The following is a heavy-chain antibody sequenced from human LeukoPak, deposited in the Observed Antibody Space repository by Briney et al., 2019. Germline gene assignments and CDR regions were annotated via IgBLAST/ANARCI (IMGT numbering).Heavy chain of an antibody. J-gene: IGHJ6*02. V-gene: IGHV1-18*01. CDR2: ISAYNGNT. D-gene: IGHD3-10*01. Sequence: GASVKVSCKASGYTFTSYGISWVRQAPGQGLEWMGWISAYNGNTNYAQKLQGRVTMTTDTSTSTAYMELRSLRSDDTAVYYCARVAPRLNYGSGSYYKEFYYYYGMDVWGQGTTVTVSS. CDR3: ARVAPRLNYGSGSYYKEFYYYYGMDV. CDR1: GYTFTSYG.